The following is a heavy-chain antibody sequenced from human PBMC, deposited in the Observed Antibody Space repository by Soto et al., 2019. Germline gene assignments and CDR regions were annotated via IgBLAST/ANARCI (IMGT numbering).Heavy chain of an antibody. D-gene: IGHD1-26*01. CDR2: IYRTGST. CDR3: AKPSGGSYPESRVFDS. Sequence: SETLSLTCAVSGGSFTSNNWWTWVRQPPGQGLEWIGEIYRTGSTNYNPSLKSRVTISLDKSENQFSLKVTSLTAEDTAIYYCAKPSGGSYPESRVFDSWGQGTRVTVSS. J-gene: IGHJ4*02. V-gene: IGHV4-4*02. CDR1: GGSFTSNNW.